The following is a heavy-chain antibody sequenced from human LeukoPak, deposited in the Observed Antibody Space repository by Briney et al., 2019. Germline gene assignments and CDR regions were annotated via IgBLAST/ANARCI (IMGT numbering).Heavy chain of an antibody. Sequence: PSETLSLTCTVSGGSISSYYWSWIRQPPGKGPEWIGYIYYSGSTDYNPSLKSRVTISVDTSKNQFSLKLSSVTAADTAVYYCARHGDYGSGWYFSAFDIWGQGTMVTVSS. CDR2: IYYSGST. J-gene: IGHJ3*02. CDR1: GGSISSYY. D-gene: IGHD6-19*01. V-gene: IGHV4-59*08. CDR3: ARHGDYGSGWYFSAFDI.